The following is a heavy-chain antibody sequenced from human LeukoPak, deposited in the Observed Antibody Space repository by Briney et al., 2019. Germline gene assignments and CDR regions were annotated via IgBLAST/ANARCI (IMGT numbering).Heavy chain of an antibody. V-gene: IGHV1-46*01. J-gene: IGHJ4*02. CDR3: ARLADYDSSGYLSY. D-gene: IGHD3-22*01. Sequence: ASVKVSCKASGYTFTRYYMHWVRQAPGQGLEWRGIINPSGGSARYAQKLQGRVTMTRDTSTSTVYMEVSSLRSEDTAVYYCARLADYDSSGYLSYWGQGTLVTVSS. CDR1: GYTFTRYY. CDR2: INPSGGSA.